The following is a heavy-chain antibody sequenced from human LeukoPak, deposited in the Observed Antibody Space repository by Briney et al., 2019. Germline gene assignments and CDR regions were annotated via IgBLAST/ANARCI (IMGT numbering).Heavy chain of an antibody. J-gene: IGHJ4*02. CDR3: ARDRGITMVRGVLEY. CDR1: GYTFTSYG. Sequence: ASVKVSCKSSGYTFTSYGISWVRQAPGQGLEWMGWISGYTGNTNYAQKLHGRVTMTTDTSTSTAYIELMSLRSDDTAVYYCARDRGITMVRGVLEYWGQGTLVTVSS. V-gene: IGHV1-18*01. CDR2: ISGYTGNT. D-gene: IGHD3-10*01.